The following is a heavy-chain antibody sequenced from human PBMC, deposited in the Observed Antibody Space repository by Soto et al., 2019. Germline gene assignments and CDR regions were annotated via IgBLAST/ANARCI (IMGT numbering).Heavy chain of an antibody. J-gene: IGHJ4*02. Sequence: EVHLLDSGGGLVQPGGSLRLSCAASGFTFTNYAMSWVRQAPGKGLEWVSSISGSGGNTYYADSVRGRFTISRDNTKNTLYLQMNSLRAEETAIYYCVKARAAGGFDYWGQGTLVTVSS. CDR1: GFTFTNYA. CDR3: VKARAAGGFDY. CDR2: ISGSGGNT. D-gene: IGHD3-10*01. V-gene: IGHV3-23*01.